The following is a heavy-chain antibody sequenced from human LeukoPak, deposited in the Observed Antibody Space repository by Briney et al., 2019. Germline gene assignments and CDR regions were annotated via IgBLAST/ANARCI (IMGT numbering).Heavy chain of an antibody. D-gene: IGHD4-23*01. J-gene: IGHJ6*03. Sequence: GASVKVSCKASGYTFTSYGISWVRQAPGQGLEWMGWISAYNGNTNYAQKLQGRVTMTTDTSTSTAYMELRSLRSDDTAVYYCARRAYSGNPPDYYMDVWGKGTTVTVSS. V-gene: IGHV1-18*01. CDR3: ARRAYSGNPPDYYMDV. CDR2: ISAYNGNT. CDR1: GYTFTSYG.